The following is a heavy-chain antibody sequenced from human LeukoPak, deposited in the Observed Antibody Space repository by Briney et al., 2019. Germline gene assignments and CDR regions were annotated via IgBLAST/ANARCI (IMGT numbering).Heavy chain of an antibody. Sequence: SETLSLTCAVYGGSFSGYYWSWIRQPPGKGLEWIGEINHSGSTNYNPSLKSRVTISVDTSKNQFSLKLSSVTAADTAVYYCARRGSYLFFDYWGQGTLVTVSS. CDR3: ARRGSYLFFDY. CDR1: GGSFSGYY. J-gene: IGHJ4*02. V-gene: IGHV4-34*01. D-gene: IGHD1-26*01. CDR2: INHSGST.